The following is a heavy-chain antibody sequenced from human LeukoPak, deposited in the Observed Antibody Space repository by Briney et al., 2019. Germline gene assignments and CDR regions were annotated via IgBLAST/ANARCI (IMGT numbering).Heavy chain of an antibody. CDR2: VHHTGST. D-gene: IGHD1-1*01. V-gene: IGHV4-38-2*02. CDR3: ARGTTGTTLGFDP. J-gene: IGHJ5*02. Sequence: SETLSLTCTVSGYSISSGYNWGWIRQPPGKGLEWIGNVHHTGSTNYNPSLKSRLIISLDTSKNQFSLKLSSVTAADTAVYYCARGTTGTTLGFDPWGQGTLVTVSS. CDR1: GYSISSGYN.